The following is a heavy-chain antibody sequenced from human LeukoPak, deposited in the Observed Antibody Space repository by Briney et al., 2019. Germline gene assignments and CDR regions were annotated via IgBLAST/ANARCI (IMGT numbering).Heavy chain of an antibody. Sequence: SQTLSLTCTVSGGSISSYYWSWIRQPPGKGLEWIGYIYYSGSTNYNPSLKSRVTISVDTSKNQFSLKLSSVTAADTAVYYCAILTTMVRGVEQDYWGQGTLVTVSS. CDR2: IYYSGST. CDR3: AILTTMVRGVEQDY. D-gene: IGHD3-10*01. V-gene: IGHV4-59*01. J-gene: IGHJ4*02. CDR1: GGSISSYY.